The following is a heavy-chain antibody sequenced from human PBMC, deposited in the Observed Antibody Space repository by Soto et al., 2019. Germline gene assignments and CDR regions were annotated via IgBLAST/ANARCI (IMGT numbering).Heavy chain of an antibody. D-gene: IGHD2-2*01. CDR3: ARVLRGYCSSTSCYQYYYGMDV. CDR1: GGSIISYY. J-gene: IGHJ6*02. V-gene: IGHV4-59*01. Sequence: PSETLSLTCTVSGGSIISYYWSWIRQPPGKGLEWIGYIYYSGSTNYNPSLKSRVTISVDTAKNQFSLKLSPVTAADTAVYYCARVLRGYCSSTSCYQYYYGMDVWGQGTTVTVSS. CDR2: IYYSGST.